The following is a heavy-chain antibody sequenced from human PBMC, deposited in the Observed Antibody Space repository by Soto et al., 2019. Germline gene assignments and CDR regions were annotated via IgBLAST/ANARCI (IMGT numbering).Heavy chain of an antibody. CDR3: ATEPIYYNDASGYYPLGH. V-gene: IGHV1-18*04. CDR2: ISAHNGDT. J-gene: IGHJ4*02. CDR1: GYSFATYG. Sequence: QVQLVQSGAEVKKPGASVKVSCMASGYSFATYGFSWVRQAPGQGLECVGWISAHNGDTHYSQKFQGRVTLTTDTSTNTGYMELRSLTSDDTAVYFCATEPIYYNDASGYYPLGHWGQGTLVTVSS. D-gene: IGHD3-22*01.